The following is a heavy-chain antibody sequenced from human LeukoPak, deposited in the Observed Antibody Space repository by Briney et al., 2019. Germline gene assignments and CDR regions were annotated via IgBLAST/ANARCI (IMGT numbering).Heavy chain of an antibody. CDR2: ISNSGGST. J-gene: IGHJ3*02. CDR3: AKALMTTVTTPGAFDI. Sequence: GGSLRLSCAASRFTFSTYTMNWVRQAPGKGLEWVSAISNSGGSTYYADSVKGRFTISRDNSKNTLYLQMNSLRAEDTAVYYCAKALMTTVTTPGAFDIWGQGTMVTVSS. D-gene: IGHD4-17*01. V-gene: IGHV3-23*01. CDR1: RFTFSTYT.